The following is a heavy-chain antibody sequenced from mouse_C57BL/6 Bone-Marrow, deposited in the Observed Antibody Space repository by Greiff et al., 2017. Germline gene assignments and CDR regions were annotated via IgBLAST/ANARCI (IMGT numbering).Heavy chain of an antibody. V-gene: IGHV1-85*01. Sequence: VNVVESGPELVKPGASVKLSCKASGYTFTSYDINWVKQRPGQGLEWIGWIYPRDGSTKYNEKFKGKATLTVDTSSSTAYMELHSLTSEDSAVYFCARAALITPDWYFDVWGTGTTVTVSS. CDR1: GYTFTSYD. D-gene: IGHD2-4*01. CDR2: IYPRDGST. J-gene: IGHJ1*03. CDR3: ARAALITPDWYFDV.